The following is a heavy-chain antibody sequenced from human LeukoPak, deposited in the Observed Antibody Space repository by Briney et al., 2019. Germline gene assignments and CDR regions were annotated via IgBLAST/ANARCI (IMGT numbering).Heavy chain of an antibody. J-gene: IGHJ6*03. D-gene: IGHD4-17*01. V-gene: IGHV1-2*02. Sequence: GSVKVSCKASGYTFTGYYMHWVRQAPGQGLEWMGWINPTSGGTKYAQKFQGRVTMTRDTSISTAYMELNTLRSDDTAMYYCARAAGDYGDYDYFYYMDVWAKGPRSPSP. CDR3: ARAAGDYGDYDYFYYMDV. CDR1: GYTFTGYY. CDR2: INPTSGGT.